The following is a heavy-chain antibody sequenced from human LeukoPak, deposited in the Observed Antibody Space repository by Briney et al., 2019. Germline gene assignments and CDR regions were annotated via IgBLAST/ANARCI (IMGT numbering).Heavy chain of an antibody. J-gene: IGHJ4*02. CDR1: GDSISRYY. V-gene: IGHV4-59*01. Sequence: PSETLSLTCRVSGDSISRYYWSWIRHPPGKGLEWIVDIYYSGGTTYITCLKSRDSISLDTSRKHFALKLGSVSAADTAVYYCAGTGLFFDYWSQGNLVTVSS. CDR2: IYYSGGT. D-gene: IGHD7-27*01. CDR3: AGTGLFFDY.